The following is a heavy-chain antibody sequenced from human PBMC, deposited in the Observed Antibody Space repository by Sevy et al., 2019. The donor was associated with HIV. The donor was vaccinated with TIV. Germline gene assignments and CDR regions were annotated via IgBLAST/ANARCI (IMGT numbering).Heavy chain of an antibody. Sequence: SETLSLTCTVSGGSISSGGYYWSWIRQHPGKGLEWIGYIYYSGSPYYNPSLKSRVTISVDTSKNQFSLRLSFVTAPETAVYYGASELPDNCSGGSCYGAFDIWGQGTMVTVSS. D-gene: IGHD2-15*01. CDR3: ASELPDNCSGGSCYGAFDI. CDR1: GGSISSGGYY. CDR2: IYYSGSP. V-gene: IGHV4-31*03. J-gene: IGHJ3*02.